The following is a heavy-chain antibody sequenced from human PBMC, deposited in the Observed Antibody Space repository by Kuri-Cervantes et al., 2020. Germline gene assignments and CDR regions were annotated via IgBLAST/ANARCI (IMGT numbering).Heavy chain of an antibody. CDR2: MNEDGGEK. V-gene: IGHV3-7*01. Sequence: GESLKISCAASGFTFSDYWMSWVRQAPGRGLEWVANMNEDGGEKNYVESVKGRFTISRDNAKNSLYLQMDSLRAEDTAVYYCARGPFVVIDVWGQGTTVTVSS. D-gene: IGHD2-21*01. CDR1: GFTFSDYW. CDR3: ARGPFVVIDV. J-gene: IGHJ6*02.